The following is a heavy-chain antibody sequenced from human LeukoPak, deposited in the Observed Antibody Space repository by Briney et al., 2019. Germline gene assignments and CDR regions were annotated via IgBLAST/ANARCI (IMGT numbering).Heavy chain of an antibody. CDR2: ISSSGSTI. CDR1: GYIFGDYT. V-gene: IGHV3-11*01. D-gene: IGHD3-10*01. J-gene: IGHJ4*02. Sequence: GGSLRLSCAASGYIFGDYTMSWIRQAPGKGLEWVSYISSSGSTIYYADSVKGRFTISRDNAKNSLYLQMNSLRAEDTAVYYCARDGSGSHAPADWGQGTLVTVSS. CDR3: ARDGSGSHAPAD.